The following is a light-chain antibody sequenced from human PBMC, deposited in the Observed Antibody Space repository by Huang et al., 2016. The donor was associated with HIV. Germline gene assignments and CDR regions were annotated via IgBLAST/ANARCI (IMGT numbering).Light chain of an antibody. CDR2: GAS. J-gene: IGKJ2*01. CDR1: QAIDKY. V-gene: IGKV1-39*01. Sequence: DIQMTQFPTSLYASVEDRVTITCRTGQAIDKYLNWYQQKSGRAPRLLIYGASKLQSGVPARFSGRGSGTHFSLTINRLQPDDSAIYYCQQSYRTPRTFGQGTNLEI. CDR3: QQSYRTPRT.